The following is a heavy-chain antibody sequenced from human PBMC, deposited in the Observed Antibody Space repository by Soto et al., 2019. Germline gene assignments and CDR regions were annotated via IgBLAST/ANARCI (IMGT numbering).Heavy chain of an antibody. D-gene: IGHD6-19*01. CDR3: ASRGHIAVAGTYYFDY. V-gene: IGHV4-4*02. CDR2: IYRSGRA. CDR1: GVSISSSNW. Sequence: QVQLQESGPGLVKPSGTLSLTCAVSGVSISSSNWWSWVRQPPGKGLEWIGEIYRSGRASYNPSLKSRVTISVDKPKNQFSPKLSSLTAADTAVYYCASRGHIAVAGTYYFDYWGQGALVTVSS. J-gene: IGHJ4*02.